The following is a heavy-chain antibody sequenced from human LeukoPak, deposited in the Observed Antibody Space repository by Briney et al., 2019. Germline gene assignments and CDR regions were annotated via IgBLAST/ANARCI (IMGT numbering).Heavy chain of an antibody. V-gene: IGHV3-53*01. D-gene: IGHD2-21*02. CDR1: GFTVSSHY. CDR3: ARDSENCGGDCLDY. J-gene: IGHJ4*02. Sequence: GGSLRLSCAASGFTVSSHYMGWVRQAPGKGLEWVSVIYSGGTTYYADSVKGRFTISRDNSKNTLYLQMNSLRAEDTAVYYCARDSENCGGDCLDYWGQGTLVTVSS. CDR2: IYSGGTT.